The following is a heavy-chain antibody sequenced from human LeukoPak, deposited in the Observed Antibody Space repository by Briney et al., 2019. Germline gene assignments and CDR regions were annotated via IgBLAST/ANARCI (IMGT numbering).Heavy chain of an antibody. D-gene: IGHD2-2*01. CDR3: ARGYCSSTSCYVFWFDP. CDR1: GGSFSGYY. J-gene: IGHJ5*02. Sequence: SETLSLTCAVYGGSFSGYYWSWIRQPPRKGLEWIGEINHSGSTNYNPSLKSRVTISVDTTKNQFSLKLSSVTAADTAVYYCARGYCSSTSCYVFWFDPWGPGTLVTVSS. V-gene: IGHV4-34*01. CDR2: INHSGST.